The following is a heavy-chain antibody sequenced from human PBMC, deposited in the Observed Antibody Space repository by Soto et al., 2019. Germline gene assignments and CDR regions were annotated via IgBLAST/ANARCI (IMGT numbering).Heavy chain of an antibody. CDR1: GGSTSSDNY. Sequence: SETLSLTCTVSGGSTSSDNYWSWIRQPPGEGLEWIGHIYYSGNTDYNPSLKSRLAISIDTSKNQFSLKLSSVTAADTAVYFCARVRYSDNWHGLIDFWGLGTLVTVSS. CDR3: ARVRYSDNWHGLIDF. CDR2: IYYSGNT. V-gene: IGHV4-30-4*01. D-gene: IGHD4-4*01. J-gene: IGHJ4*02.